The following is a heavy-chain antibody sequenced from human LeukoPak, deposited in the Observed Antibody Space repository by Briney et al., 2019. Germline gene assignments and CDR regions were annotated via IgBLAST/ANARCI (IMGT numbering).Heavy chain of an antibody. V-gene: IGHV3-53*01. J-gene: IGHJ4*02. Sequence: PGGSLRLSCAASGFTLSSNYMSWVRQARGKGLGWVSVIFSGGSTYYADSVKGRFTISRDNSKNTLYLQMNSLRVEDTAVYYCARGRDGYNILFDYWGQGTLVTVSS. D-gene: IGHD5-24*01. CDR3: ARGRDGYNILFDY. CDR1: GFTLSSNY. CDR2: IFSGGST.